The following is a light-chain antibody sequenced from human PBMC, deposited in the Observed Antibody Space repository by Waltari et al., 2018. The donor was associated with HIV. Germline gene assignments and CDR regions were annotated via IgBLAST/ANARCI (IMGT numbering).Light chain of an antibody. CDR1: QSVSSN. Sequence: EIVMTQSPATLSVSPGERATLSCRASQSVSSNLAWYQQKPGQAPRLLIYGASTRATGIPARFSGSGSGTEFTLTISSLQSEDFAVYYCQQYNNWPLWTFGQGTKVESK. J-gene: IGKJ1*01. CDR2: GAS. CDR3: QQYNNWPLWT. V-gene: IGKV3-15*01.